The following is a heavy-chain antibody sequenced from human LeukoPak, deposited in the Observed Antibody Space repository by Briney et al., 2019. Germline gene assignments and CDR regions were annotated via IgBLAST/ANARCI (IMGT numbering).Heavy chain of an antibody. V-gene: IGHV3-30*02. J-gene: IGHJ2*01. Sequence: TGGSLRLSCAASGFTFSSYGMHWVRQAPGKGLEWVAFIRYDGSNKYYADSVKGRFTISRDNSKNTLYLQMNSLRAEDTAVYYCAKPQQQLPPGAFDLWGRGTLVTVSS. D-gene: IGHD6-13*01. CDR1: GFTFSSYG. CDR3: AKPQQQLPPGAFDL. CDR2: IRYDGSNK.